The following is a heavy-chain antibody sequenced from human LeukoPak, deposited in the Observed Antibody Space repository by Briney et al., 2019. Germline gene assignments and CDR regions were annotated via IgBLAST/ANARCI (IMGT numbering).Heavy chain of an antibody. CDR3: ARSIVGAKDCFDY. CDR2: INPNSGGT. D-gene: IGHD1-26*01. J-gene: IGHJ4*02. V-gene: IGHV1-2*02. Sequence: ASVKVSCKASGYTFTGYYMHWVRQAPGQGLEWMGWINPNSGGTNYAQKFQGRVTITADKSTRTAYMELSSLRSEDTAVYYCARSIVGAKDCFDYWGQGTLVTVSS. CDR1: GYTFTGYY.